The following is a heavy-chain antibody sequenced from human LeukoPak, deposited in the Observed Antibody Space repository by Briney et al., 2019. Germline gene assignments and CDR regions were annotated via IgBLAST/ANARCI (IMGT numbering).Heavy chain of an antibody. CDR2: IKSKTAGGTT. Sequence: GGSLRLSCPASGFTLSNAWMSWVRQAPGKGLEWVGRIKSKTAGGTTDYAAPVKGRFTISRDDSKNTLYLQMNSLKTEDTAVYYCTTDRYCSSTSCVNFDYWGQGTLVTVSS. D-gene: IGHD2-2*01. CDR3: TTDRYCSSTSCVNFDY. CDR1: GFTLSNAW. J-gene: IGHJ4*02. V-gene: IGHV3-15*01.